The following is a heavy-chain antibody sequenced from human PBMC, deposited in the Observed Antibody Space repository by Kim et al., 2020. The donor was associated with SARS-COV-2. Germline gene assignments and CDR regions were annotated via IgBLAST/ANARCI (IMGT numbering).Heavy chain of an antibody. CDR3: ATYPLKARFANDIVGATILGFLSGLYWYFDL. CDR2: FDPEDGET. CDR1: GYTLTELS. D-gene: IGHD1-26*01. Sequence: ASVKVSCKVSGYTLTELSMHWVRQAPGKGLEWMGGFDPEDGETIYAQKFQGRVTMTEDTSTDTAYMELSSLRSEDTAVYYCATYPLKARFANDIVGATILGFLSGLYWYFDLWGRGTLVTVSS. J-gene: IGHJ2*01. V-gene: IGHV1-24*01.